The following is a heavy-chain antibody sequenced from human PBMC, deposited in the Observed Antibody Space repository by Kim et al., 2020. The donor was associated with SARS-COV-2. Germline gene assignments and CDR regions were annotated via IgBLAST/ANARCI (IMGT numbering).Heavy chain of an antibody. V-gene: IGHV3-11*05. D-gene: IGHD6-19*01. CDR3: ARDPVYTLGWSGVSGHYFDS. CDR2: ITNSGHYA. Sequence: GGSLRLSCAASGFTFGDFYMSWIRQAPGKGLEWISYITNSGHYAYYSFSVKGRFTVSRDNAKNSLYLQMTSLRPDDTAIYYCARDPVYTLGWSGVSGHYFDSWGQGVRVTVPS. J-gene: IGHJ4*02. CDR1: GFTFGDFY.